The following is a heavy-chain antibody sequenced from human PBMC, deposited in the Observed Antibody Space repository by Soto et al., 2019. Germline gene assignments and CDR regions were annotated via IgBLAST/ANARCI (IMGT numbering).Heavy chain of an antibody. Sequence: QTGGSLRLACPASGFTFSSYGMHWVRRAPGKGLEWVTIISYDGSNKNYGDSVKGRFTVSRDNPGNTLSLQMNSLRPEDTGIYYCAKDWGGRLDFWGQGAWVTVSS. CDR1: GFTFSSYG. J-gene: IGHJ4*02. CDR3: AKDWGGRLDF. V-gene: IGHV3-30*06. D-gene: IGHD7-27*01. CDR2: ISYDGSNK.